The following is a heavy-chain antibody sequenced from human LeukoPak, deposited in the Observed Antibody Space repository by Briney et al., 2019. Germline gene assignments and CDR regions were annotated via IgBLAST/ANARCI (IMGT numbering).Heavy chain of an antibody. CDR1: GGSISSSSYY. V-gene: IGHV4-39*01. Sequence: SETLSLTCTVSGGSISSSSYYWGWIRQPPGKGLEWIGSIYYSGSTYYNPSLKSRVTISVDTSKNQFSLKLGSVTAADTAVYYCARHHSRRRWLPYGPNKPTYYFDYWGQGTLVTVSS. CDR3: ARHHSRRRWLPYGPNKPTYYFDY. J-gene: IGHJ4*02. D-gene: IGHD5-24*01. CDR2: IYYSGST.